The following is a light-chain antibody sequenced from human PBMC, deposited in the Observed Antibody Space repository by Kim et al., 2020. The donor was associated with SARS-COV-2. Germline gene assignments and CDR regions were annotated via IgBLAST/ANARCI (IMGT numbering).Light chain of an antibody. Sequence: GQSIAISGTGTSSDVGTYSYVSWYQHHPGKAPKRMIYDVTNRPSGVSNRFSGSESGNTASLTISGLQAEDEALYYCCSYTARNTPSFGTGTKVTVL. CDR2: DVT. J-gene: IGLJ1*01. CDR3: CSYTARNTPS. V-gene: IGLV2-14*03. CDR1: SSDVGTYSY.